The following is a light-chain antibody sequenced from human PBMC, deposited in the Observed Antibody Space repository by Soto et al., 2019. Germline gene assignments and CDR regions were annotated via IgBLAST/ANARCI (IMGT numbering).Light chain of an antibody. CDR3: QSYDNSLSGHVV. Sequence: QSVLTQQPSVSGAPGQRVTISCTGSSSNIGALYDVNWYQQLPGTAPKLLIYDNNNRPSGVPDRFSGSKSGTSASLAITGLQAEDEADYYCQSYDNSLSGHVVFGGGTKLTVL. CDR1: SSNIGALYD. CDR2: DNN. V-gene: IGLV1-40*01. J-gene: IGLJ2*01.